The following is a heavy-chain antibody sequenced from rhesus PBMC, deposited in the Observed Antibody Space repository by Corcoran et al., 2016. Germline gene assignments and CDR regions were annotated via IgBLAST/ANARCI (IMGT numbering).Heavy chain of an antibody. CDR3: TSSPYLDWFRFDG. V-gene: IGHV3S4*01. CDR2: IHNTGQTI. J-gene: IGHJ5-1*01. Sequence: EVQLVESGGGLVQPGGSLRLSCAASGFTFSSYNMSWFRQDLGKGPEWVSYIHNTGQTIYYADSLTGRFTISRYNAKNSLSLHMNSLKTADTAVYYCTSSPYLDWFRFDGWGPGVLVTVSS. D-gene: IGHD3-3*01. CDR1: GFTFSSYN.